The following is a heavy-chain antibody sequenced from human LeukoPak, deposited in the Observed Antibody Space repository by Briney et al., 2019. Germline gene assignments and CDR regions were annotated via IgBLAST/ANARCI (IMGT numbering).Heavy chain of an antibody. V-gene: IGHV3-23*01. Sequence: PGGSLRLSCAASGFTFSSYAMSWVRQAPGKGLEWVSAISGSGGSTYYADSVKGRFTISRDNSKNTLYLQMNSLRAEDTAVYYCAKDPGDDYYDSSGYSYFDYWGQGTLVTVS. D-gene: IGHD3-22*01. CDR1: GFTFSSYA. CDR3: AKDPGDDYYDSSGYSYFDY. J-gene: IGHJ4*02. CDR2: ISGSGGST.